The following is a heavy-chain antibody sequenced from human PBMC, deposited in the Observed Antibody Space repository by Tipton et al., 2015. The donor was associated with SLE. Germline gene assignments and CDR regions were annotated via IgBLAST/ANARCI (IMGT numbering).Heavy chain of an antibody. CDR1: GYSFSRYA. Sequence: QLVQSGPEVKKSGASVKLSCRTSGYSFSRYAIHWVRQGPGQRLEWMGWINAGAGGTKYSQDFQGRVTITRDTSATTAYMELSSLTSEDTAIYYCARESFGSFDFWGQGALVTVSS. D-gene: IGHD3-16*01. V-gene: IGHV1-3*03. CDR2: INAGAGGT. CDR3: ARESFGSFDF. J-gene: IGHJ4*02.